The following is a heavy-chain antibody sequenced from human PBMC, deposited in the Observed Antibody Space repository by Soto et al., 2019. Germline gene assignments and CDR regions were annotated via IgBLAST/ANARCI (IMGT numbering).Heavy chain of an antibody. CDR2: ISSSSSSI. D-gene: IGHD6-19*01. CDR1: GFTFSSYS. J-gene: IGHJ4*02. CDR3: ARAAAVADNGGPRFHFDY. Sequence: GSLRLSCAASGFTFSSYSMNWVRQAPGKGLEWVSYISSSSSSIYYADSVKGRFTISRDNAKNSLYLQMNSLRAEDTAVYYCARAAAVADNGGPRFHFDYWGQGTLVTVSS. V-gene: IGHV3-48*01.